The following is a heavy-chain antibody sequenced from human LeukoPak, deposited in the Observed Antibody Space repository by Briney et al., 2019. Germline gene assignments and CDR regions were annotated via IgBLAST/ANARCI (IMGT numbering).Heavy chain of an antibody. Sequence: PGGSLRLSCAASGFTVSSNYMSWVRQAPGKGLEWVSVIYSGGSTYYADSVKGRFTISRGNSKNTLYLQMNSLRAEDTAVYYCARDNGSGKCYFDYWGQGTLITVSS. CDR1: GFTVSSNY. V-gene: IGHV3-66*02. CDR3: ARDNGSGKCYFDY. J-gene: IGHJ4*02. D-gene: IGHD3-10*01. CDR2: IYSGGST.